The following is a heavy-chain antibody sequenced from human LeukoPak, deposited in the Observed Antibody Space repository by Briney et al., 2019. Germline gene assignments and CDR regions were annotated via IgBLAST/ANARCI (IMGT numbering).Heavy chain of an antibody. Sequence: GGSLRLSCAASGFTFSSYAMHWVRQAPGKGLEWVAVISYDGSNKYYAGSVKGRFTISRDNSKNTLYLQMNSLRAEDTAVYYCARDLYDSSGYSSDWGQGTLVTVSS. CDR3: ARDLYDSSGYSSD. J-gene: IGHJ4*02. D-gene: IGHD3-22*01. V-gene: IGHV3-30*01. CDR1: GFTFSSYA. CDR2: ISYDGSNK.